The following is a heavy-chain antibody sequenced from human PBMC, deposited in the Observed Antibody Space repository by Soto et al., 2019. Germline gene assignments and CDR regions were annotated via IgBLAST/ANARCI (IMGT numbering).Heavy chain of an antibody. CDR1: GYTFTSYG. D-gene: IGHD3-10*01. CDR2: ISAYNGNT. Sequence: QVQLVQSGAEVKKPGASVKVSCKASGYTFTSYGISWVRQAPGQGLEWMGWISAYNGNTNYAQKLQGRVTMTTDTPTTTAYMELRSLRSDDTAVYYCASHYYGSGSYYNHNYYYGMDVWGQGTTVTVSS. J-gene: IGHJ6*02. CDR3: ASHYYGSGSYYNHNYYYGMDV. V-gene: IGHV1-18*04.